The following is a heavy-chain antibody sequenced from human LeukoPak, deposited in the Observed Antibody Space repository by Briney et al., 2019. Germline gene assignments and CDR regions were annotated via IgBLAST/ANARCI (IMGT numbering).Heavy chain of an antibody. Sequence: SVKVSCKASGGTFSSYTISWVRQAPGQGLEWMGRIIPILGITNYAQKFQGRVTITADKSTSTAYMELSSLRSEDTAVYYCARDEGSYHGDYFDYWGQGTLVTVSS. CDR2: IIPILGIT. V-gene: IGHV1-69*04. D-gene: IGHD1-26*01. CDR1: GGTFSSYT. J-gene: IGHJ4*02. CDR3: ARDEGSYHGDYFDY.